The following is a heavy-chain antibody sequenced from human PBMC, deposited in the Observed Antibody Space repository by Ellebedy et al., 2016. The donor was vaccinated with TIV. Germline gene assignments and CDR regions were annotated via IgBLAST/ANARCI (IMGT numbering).Heavy chain of an antibody. CDR3: ARRDGDNLGSDY. Sequence: PGGSLRLSFKGSGYTFTVYWIAWVPQLHGKGLEWMGIIYPGDSDASYSPSFQGQVTISVDKSSDTAYLQWSSLKASDTAICYCARRDGDNLGSDYWGQGTLVTVSS. J-gene: IGHJ4*02. CDR2: IYPGDSDA. D-gene: IGHD5-24*01. CDR1: GYTFTVYW. V-gene: IGHV5-51*01.